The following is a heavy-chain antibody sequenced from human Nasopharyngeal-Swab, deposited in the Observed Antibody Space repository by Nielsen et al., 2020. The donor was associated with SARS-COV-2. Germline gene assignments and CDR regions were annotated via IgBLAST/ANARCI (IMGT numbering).Heavy chain of an antibody. D-gene: IGHD6-13*01. J-gene: IGHJ4*02. Sequence: GESLKISCAASGFTFSSYAMSWVRQVPGKGLEWVSGISGSGDNRYYAASVKGRFTISRDNSKNTLYLQMNSLRAEDTAVYYCAKVQGIAATQEDYWGQGTLVTVSS. V-gene: IGHV3-23*01. CDR2: ISGSGDNR. CDR3: AKVQGIAATQEDY. CDR1: GFTFSSYA.